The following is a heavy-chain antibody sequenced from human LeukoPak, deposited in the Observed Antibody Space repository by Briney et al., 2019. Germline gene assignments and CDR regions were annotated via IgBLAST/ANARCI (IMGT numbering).Heavy chain of an antibody. D-gene: IGHD5-24*01. V-gene: IGHV4-61*02. CDR3: ARDRRDGYNLYYFDL. CDR2: IYTSGST. CDR1: GGSFYSGSYY. Sequence: PSQTLSLTCTVSGGSFYSGSYYWGWLRQPAGKGLEGVGRIYTSGSTNYNPSLKSRVTISVDTSKNQFSLKLSSVTAADTAVYYCARDRRDGYNLYYFDLWGQGTLVTVSS. J-gene: IGHJ4*02.